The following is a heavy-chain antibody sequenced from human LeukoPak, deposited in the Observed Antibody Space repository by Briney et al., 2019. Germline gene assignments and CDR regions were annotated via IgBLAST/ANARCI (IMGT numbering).Heavy chain of an antibody. CDR1: GFTFSSYS. V-gene: IGHV3-23*01. J-gene: IGHJ4*02. D-gene: IGHD5-18*01. Sequence: GGSLRLSCAASGFTFSSYSMNWVRQAPGKGLEWVSDINGSGGSTYYADSVKGRFTISRDNSKNTLYLQMNGLRAEDTAVYYCAKRIQSAMATGYWGQGTLVTVSS. CDR3: AKRIQSAMATGY. CDR2: INGSGGST.